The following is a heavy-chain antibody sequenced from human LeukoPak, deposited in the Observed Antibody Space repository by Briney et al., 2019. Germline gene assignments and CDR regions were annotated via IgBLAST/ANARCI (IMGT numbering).Heavy chain of an antibody. Sequence: GGSLRLSCAASGFTFSSYAMSWVRQAPGKGLEWVSAISGSGGSTYYADSVKGRFTISRDNSKNTLYLQMNSLRAEDTAVYYCAKEIRDFCSSTSCYFDHWGQGTLVTVSS. V-gene: IGHV3-23*01. CDR3: AKEIRDFCSSTSCYFDH. D-gene: IGHD2-2*01. CDR2: ISGSGGST. J-gene: IGHJ4*02. CDR1: GFTFSSYA.